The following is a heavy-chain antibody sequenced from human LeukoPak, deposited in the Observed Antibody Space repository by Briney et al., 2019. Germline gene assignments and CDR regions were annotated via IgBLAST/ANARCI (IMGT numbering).Heavy chain of an antibody. CDR2: IYPGDSDT. D-gene: IGHD2-2*01. V-gene: IGHV5-51*01. Sequence: GESLKISCKGSGYSFTSYWIGWVRHMPVKGLEWMGIIYPGDSDTRYSPSFQGQVTISADKSLSTAYLQWSSLKASDTAMYYCARQEVPAASLTSYNWFDPWGQGTLVTVSS. CDR1: GYSFTSYW. J-gene: IGHJ5*02. CDR3: ARQEVPAASLTSYNWFDP.